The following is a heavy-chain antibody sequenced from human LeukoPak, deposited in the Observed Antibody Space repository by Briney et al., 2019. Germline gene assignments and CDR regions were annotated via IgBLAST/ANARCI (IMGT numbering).Heavy chain of an antibody. CDR3: AAALYYYDSSGRDY. Sequence: PGRSLRLSCAASGFTFSSYGMHWVRQAPGKGLEWVASISYDGNNKYYADTVKGRFTISRDNSKNTLYLQMNSLRAEDTAVYYCAAALYYYDSSGRDYWGQGTLVTVSS. V-gene: IGHV3-30*03. CDR1: GFTFSSYG. J-gene: IGHJ4*02. CDR2: ISYDGNNK. D-gene: IGHD3-22*01.